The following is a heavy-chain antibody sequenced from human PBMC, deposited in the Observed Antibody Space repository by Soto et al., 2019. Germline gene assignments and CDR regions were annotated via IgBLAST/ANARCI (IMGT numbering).Heavy chain of an antibody. Sequence: PSETLSLTCIVSGGSISSYYWSWIRQPPGKGLEWIGYIYYSGSTKYNPSLKSRVTISVDTSNDQFSLKLTSVTAADTAVYYCARDKYSNGWVDYWGQGTMVTVYS. J-gene: IGHJ4*02. D-gene: IGHD6-19*01. CDR2: IYYSGST. CDR3: ARDKYSNGWVDY. V-gene: IGHV4-59*01. CDR1: GGSISSYY.